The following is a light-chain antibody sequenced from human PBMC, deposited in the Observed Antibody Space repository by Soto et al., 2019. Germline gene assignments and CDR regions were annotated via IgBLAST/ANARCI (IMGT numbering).Light chain of an antibody. CDR1: QGIRNF. Sequence: DIQMTQSPSSLSASVGDRVTITCRASQGIRNFLAWYQQKPGKVPKLLISAASTLESGVPSRFSCSWSGTDFTLTITSLQPEDVATYYCQKYSSVITFGQGTRLEIK. CDR3: QKYSSVIT. J-gene: IGKJ5*01. CDR2: AAS. V-gene: IGKV1-27*01.